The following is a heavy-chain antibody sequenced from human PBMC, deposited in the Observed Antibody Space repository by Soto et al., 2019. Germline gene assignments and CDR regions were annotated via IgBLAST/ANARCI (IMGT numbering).Heavy chain of an antibody. CDR3: ARDREGVGAGLF. D-gene: IGHD1-26*01. CDR1: GFTFSSYS. V-gene: IGHV3-21*01. J-gene: IGHJ3*01. CDR2: ISGTSTYI. Sequence: PGGSLRLSCGASGFTFSSYSINWVRQAPGRGLEWVSSISGTSTYIYYADSVKGRFTISRDNAKNSLYLQMNSLRGEDTAIYYCARDREGVGAGLFWGQGTMVTVSS.